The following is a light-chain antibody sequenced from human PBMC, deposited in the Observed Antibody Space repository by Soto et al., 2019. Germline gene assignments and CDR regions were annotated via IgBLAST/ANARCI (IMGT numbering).Light chain of an antibody. CDR1: SSDVGGYNY. Sequence: QSALTQPASVSGSPGQSITISCTGTSSDVGGYNYVSWYQQHPGKAPKLMIYEVSNRPSGVSNRFSGSKSGNTASLTISGLQAADEADYYCSSYTSSSPGVFGGGTQLTVL. CDR3: SSYTSSSPGV. V-gene: IGLV2-14*01. CDR2: EVS. J-gene: IGLJ3*02.